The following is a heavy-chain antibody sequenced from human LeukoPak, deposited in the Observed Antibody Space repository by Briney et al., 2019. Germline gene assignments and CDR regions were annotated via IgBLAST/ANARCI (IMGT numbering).Heavy chain of an antibody. CDR3: ALEGAPRQQLNDY. J-gene: IGHJ4*02. CDR2: ISWNSGSI. D-gene: IGHD6-13*01. CDR1: GFTFDDYA. Sequence: PGRSLRLSCAASGFTFDDYAMHWVRQAPGKGLEWVSGISWNSGSIGYADSVKGRFTISRDNAKNSLYLQMNSLRAEDTAVYYCALEGAPRQQLNDYWGQGTLVTVSS. V-gene: IGHV3-9*01.